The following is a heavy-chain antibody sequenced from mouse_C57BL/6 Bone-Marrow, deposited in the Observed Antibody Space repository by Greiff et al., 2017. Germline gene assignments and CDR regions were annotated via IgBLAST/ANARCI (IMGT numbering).Heavy chain of an antibody. CDR1: GFTFSDYG. Sequence: EVMLVESGGGLVKPGGSLKLSCAASGFTFSDYGMHWVRQAPEKGLEGVAYLSSGSSTIYYADTVKGRFTISRDNAKNTLFLQMTSLRSEDTVMYYCARSIYYGSSYDYAMDYWGQGTSVTGSS. D-gene: IGHD1-1*01. J-gene: IGHJ4*01. CDR2: LSSGSSTI. V-gene: IGHV5-17*01. CDR3: ARSIYYGSSYDYAMDY.